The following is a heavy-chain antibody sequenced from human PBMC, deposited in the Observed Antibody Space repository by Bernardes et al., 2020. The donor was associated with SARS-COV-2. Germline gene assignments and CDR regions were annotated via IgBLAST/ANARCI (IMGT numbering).Heavy chain of an antibody. CDR3: AIGAGIPQVLDF. CDR2: LSYDGVS. CDR1: GGSISGYY. D-gene: IGHD2-21*01. Sequence: SETLSLTCTVSGGSISGYYWSWVRQPPGKGLEWIGYLSYDGVSNYSPSLESRVTISIDTSRKQFSLKLTSVTAADTAVYYCAIGAGIPQVLDFWARGNLVTVSS. V-gene: IGHV4-59*01. J-gene: IGHJ4*02.